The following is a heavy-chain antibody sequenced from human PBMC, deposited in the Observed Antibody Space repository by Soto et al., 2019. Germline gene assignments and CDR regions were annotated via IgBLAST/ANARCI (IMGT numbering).Heavy chain of an antibody. CDR1: GGSFSGYY. D-gene: IGHD5-12*01. V-gene: IGHV4-34*01. CDR3: ASTLSTSSRPNWFDP. J-gene: IGHJ5*02. Sequence: PSETLSLTCAVYGGSFSGYYCSWIRQPPGKGLEWIGEINHSGSTNYNPSLKSRVTISVDTSKNQFSLKLSSVTAADTAVYYCASTLSTSSRPNWFDPWGQGTLVTVSS. CDR2: INHSGST.